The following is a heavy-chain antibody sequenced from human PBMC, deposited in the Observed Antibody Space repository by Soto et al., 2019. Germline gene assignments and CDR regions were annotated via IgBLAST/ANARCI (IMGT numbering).Heavy chain of an antibody. D-gene: IGHD1-26*01. CDR3: ARDGGRHCGGIDY. V-gene: IGHV1-69*01. CDR1: GGTFSSYS. Sequence: QVQLVQSGAEVKKPGSSVKVSCKASGGTFSSYSINWVRQAPGQGLEWMGEIIPIFGTANYAQKFQGRVTITADESTSTAYMELRSLRSEDAAVDYCARDGGRHCGGIDYWGQGTLVTVSS. CDR2: IIPIFGTA. J-gene: IGHJ4*02.